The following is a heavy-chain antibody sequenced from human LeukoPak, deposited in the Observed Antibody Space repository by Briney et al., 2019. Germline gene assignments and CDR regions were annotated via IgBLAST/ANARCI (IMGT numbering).Heavy chain of an antibody. D-gene: IGHD3-10*01. J-gene: IGHJ5*02. V-gene: IGHV4-39*01. Sequence: SETLSLTCGVSGGSVTSGGFYWGWLRQPPGKGPEWIATIYYYNPSLQSRVTISIDTSKNQFSLRLTSVTATDTAVYHCARHSGSGSLSRPFDPWGQGTLVTFSS. CDR3: ARHSGSGSLSRPFDP. CDR2: IYY. CDR1: GGSVTSGGFY.